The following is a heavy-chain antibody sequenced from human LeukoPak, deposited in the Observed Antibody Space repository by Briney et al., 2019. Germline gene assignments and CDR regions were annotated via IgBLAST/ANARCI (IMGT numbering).Heavy chain of an antibody. J-gene: IGHJ4*02. D-gene: IGHD5-18*01. CDR2: IYPGDSDT. V-gene: IGHV5-51*01. Sequence: GESLKISCKGSGYSFTSYWIGWVRQMPGKGLECMGIIYPGDSDTRYYPSFQGQVTISADKSISTAYLQWSSLKASDTAIYYCVRHEYSSGKRYFDYWGQGTLVTVSS. CDR3: VRHEYSSGKRYFDY. CDR1: GYSFTSYW.